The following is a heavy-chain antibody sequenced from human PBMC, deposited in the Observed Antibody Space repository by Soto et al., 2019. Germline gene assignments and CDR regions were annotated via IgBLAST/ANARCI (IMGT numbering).Heavy chain of an antibody. Sequence: QITLKESGPTLVKPTQALTLTCTFSGFSLSTSGVGVGWIRQPPGKALEWLALIYWDDDKRYTPSLRPRLTITADTSKNQVVFTMIRMDPVDTATYSCAHTCRHNNEYYFDQWGQGTLVTVSS. CDR1: GFSLSTSGVG. CDR2: IYWDDDK. D-gene: IGHD1-1*01. J-gene: IGHJ4*02. CDR3: AHTCRHNNEYYFDQ. V-gene: IGHV2-5*02.